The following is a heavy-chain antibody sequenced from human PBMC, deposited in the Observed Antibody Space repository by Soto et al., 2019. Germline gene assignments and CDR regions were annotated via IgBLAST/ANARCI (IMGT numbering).Heavy chain of an antibody. D-gene: IGHD3-22*01. Sequence: EVQLVESGGGLVKPGGALRLSCAASGFTFSNAWMNWVRQAPGKGLEWVGRIKSKTDGGTTDYAAPVKGSFTISRDDSNNTLYLQMNSLKTEDTAVYYCTTAGDSSGLFFDYWGQGTLVTVSS. CDR3: TTAGDSSGLFFDY. CDR1: GFTFSNAW. CDR2: IKSKTDGGTT. J-gene: IGHJ4*02. V-gene: IGHV3-15*07.